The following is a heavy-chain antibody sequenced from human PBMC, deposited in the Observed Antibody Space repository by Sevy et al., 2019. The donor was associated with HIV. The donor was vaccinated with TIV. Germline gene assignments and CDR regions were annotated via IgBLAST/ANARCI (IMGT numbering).Heavy chain of an antibody. V-gene: IGHV3-21*01. Sequence: GGSLRLSCAASGLTLSSYSMNWVRQAPGKGLEWVSSISSSSSYIYYGDSVKGRFTISRDNAKSSLFLQMNSLRAEDTAIYFCARVKDYGDYGAFDIWGQGTMVTVSS. D-gene: IGHD4-17*01. CDR3: ARVKDYGDYGAFDI. CDR2: ISSSSSYI. J-gene: IGHJ3*02. CDR1: GLTLSSYS.